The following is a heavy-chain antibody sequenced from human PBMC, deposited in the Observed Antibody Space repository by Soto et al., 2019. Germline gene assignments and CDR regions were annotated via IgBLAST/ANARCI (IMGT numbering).Heavy chain of an antibody. CDR3: ARGGMTTVTYTDY. CDR1: GFTFSSYS. Sequence: EVQLVESGGGLVKPGGSLRLSCAASGFTFSSYSMNWVRQAPGKGLEWVSSISSSSSYIYYADSVKGRLTISRDNAKNSLYLQMNSLRAEDTAVYYCARGGMTTVTYTDYWGQGTLVTVSS. D-gene: IGHD4-17*01. J-gene: IGHJ4*02. CDR2: ISSSSSYI. V-gene: IGHV3-21*01.